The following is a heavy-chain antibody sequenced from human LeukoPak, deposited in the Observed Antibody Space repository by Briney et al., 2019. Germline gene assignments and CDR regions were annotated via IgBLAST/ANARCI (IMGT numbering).Heavy chain of an antibody. V-gene: IGHV4-38-2*02. D-gene: IGHD3-10*01. Sequence: SETLSLTCTVSGYSISTGYYWDWIRQPPGKGLEWIGEINHSGSTNYNPSLKSRVTISVDTSKNQFSLKLSSVTAADTAVYYCARRAANYYGSGSYYHKSYYFDYWGQGTLVTVSS. CDR3: ARRAANYYGSGSYYHKSYYFDY. CDR2: INHSGST. J-gene: IGHJ4*02. CDR1: GYSISTGYY.